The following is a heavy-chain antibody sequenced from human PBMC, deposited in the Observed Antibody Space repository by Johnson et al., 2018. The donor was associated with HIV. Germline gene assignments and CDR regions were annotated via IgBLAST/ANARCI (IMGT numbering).Heavy chain of an antibody. CDR3: TRGATWFGDAFDI. J-gene: IGHJ3*02. D-gene: IGHD3-10*01. Sequence: QVQLVESGGGLVQPGGSLRLSCAASGFTFSSYDMHWVRQATGKGLEWVSRINSDGSNKFYTDSVKGRFTISRDNSKNTLYLQMSSLRAEDTALHYCTRGATWFGDAFDIWGQGTMVTVSS. CDR2: INSDGSNK. V-gene: IGHV3-NL1*01. CDR1: GFTFSSYD.